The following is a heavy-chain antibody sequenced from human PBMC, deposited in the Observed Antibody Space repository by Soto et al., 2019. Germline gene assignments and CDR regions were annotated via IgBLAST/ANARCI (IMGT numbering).Heavy chain of an antibody. CDR3: ASRGSGSYYDY. Sequence: EVQLLESGGGLVQPGGSLRLSCAASGFTFSSYAMRWVRQAPGKGLEWVSAISGSGGSTYYADSVKGRFTISRDNSKKAVYLQMNSLRGEDTAVYYCASRGSGSYYDYWGQGTVVTVSS. J-gene: IGHJ4*02. CDR2: ISGSGGST. D-gene: IGHD1-26*01. V-gene: IGHV3-23*01. CDR1: GFTFSSYA.